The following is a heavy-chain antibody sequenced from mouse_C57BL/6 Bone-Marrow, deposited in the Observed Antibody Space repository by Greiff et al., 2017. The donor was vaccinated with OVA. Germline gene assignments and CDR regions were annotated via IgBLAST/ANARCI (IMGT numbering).Heavy chain of an antibody. V-gene: IGHV14-4*01. CDR3: TTGNYGSSLFDY. D-gene: IGHD1-1*01. CDR2: IDPENGDT. Sequence: VQLQQSGAELVRPGASVKLSCTASGFNIKDDYMHWVKQRPEQGLEWIGWIDPENGDTEYASKFQGKATITADTSSNTAYLQLSSLTSEDTAVYYCTTGNYGSSLFDYWGQGTTPTVSS. CDR1: GFNIKDDY. J-gene: IGHJ2*01.